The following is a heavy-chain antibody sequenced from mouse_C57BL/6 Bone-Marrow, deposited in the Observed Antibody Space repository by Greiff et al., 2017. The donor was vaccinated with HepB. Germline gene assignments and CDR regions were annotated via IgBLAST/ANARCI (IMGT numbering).Heavy chain of an antibody. Sequence: EVMLVESGGDLVKPGGSLKLSCAASGFTFSSYGMSWVRQTPDKRLEWVATISSGGSYTYYPDSVKGRFTISRDNAKNTLYLQMSSLKSEDTAMYYCARHPYYGRYAMDYWGQGTSVTVSS. CDR1: GFTFSSYG. CDR2: ISSGGSYT. J-gene: IGHJ4*01. CDR3: ARHPYYGRYAMDY. V-gene: IGHV5-6*02. D-gene: IGHD1-1*01.